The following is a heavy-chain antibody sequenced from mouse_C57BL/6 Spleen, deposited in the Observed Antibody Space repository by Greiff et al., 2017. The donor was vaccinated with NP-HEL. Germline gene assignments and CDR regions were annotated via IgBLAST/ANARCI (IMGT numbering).Heavy chain of an antibody. CDR3: ASSDSPYYFDY. J-gene: IGHJ2*01. CDR2: IYPGDGGT. V-gene: IGHV1-82*01. Sequence: QVQLQQSGPELVKPGASVKISCKASGYAFSSSWMNWVKQRPGKGLEWIGRIYPGDGGTNYNGKFKGRATLTADKSSSTAYMQLSSLTSEGAAVYFCASSDSPYYFDYWGQGTTLTVSS. D-gene: IGHD2-12*01. CDR1: GYAFSSSW.